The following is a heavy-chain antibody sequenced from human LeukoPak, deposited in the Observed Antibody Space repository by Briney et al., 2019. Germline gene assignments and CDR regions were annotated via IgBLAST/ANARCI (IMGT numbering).Heavy chain of an antibody. Sequence: GRSLRLSCAASGFTFSSYDMHWVRQAPGKGLEWVALISYDGSNYHYADSVKGRFTVSRDNSKNTLYLQMNSLRPEDTAVYYCAQDACGGSCYSFDYWGQGTLVTVSS. J-gene: IGHJ4*02. CDR3: AQDACGGSCYSFDY. CDR2: ISYDGSNY. V-gene: IGHV3-30*18. D-gene: IGHD2-15*01. CDR1: GFTFSSYD.